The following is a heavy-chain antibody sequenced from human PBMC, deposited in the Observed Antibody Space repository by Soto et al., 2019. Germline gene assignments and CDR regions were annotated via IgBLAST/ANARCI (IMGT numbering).Heavy chain of an antibody. V-gene: IGHV1-69*13. CDR3: ARDAFGSGGPYYYYGMDV. Sequence: SVKVSCKSSGGTFSSYDISCVRQAPGQGLEWMGGIIPIFGTANYAQKFQGRVTITADESTSTAYMELSSLRSEDTAVYYCARDAFGSGGPYYYYGMDVWGQGTTVTVSS. J-gene: IGHJ6*02. D-gene: IGHD3-10*01. CDR2: IIPIFGTA. CDR1: GGTFSSYD.